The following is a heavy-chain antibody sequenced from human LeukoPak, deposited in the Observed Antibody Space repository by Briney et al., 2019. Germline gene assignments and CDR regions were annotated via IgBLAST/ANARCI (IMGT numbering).Heavy chain of an antibody. CDR1: GFAFDEHG. CDR2: INWSGGST. CDR3: ARAPITSPFYFDY. Sequence: AGGSLRLSCTASGFAFDEHGMSWVRQVPGKGLEWVSGINWSGGSTDYADPLRGRFTISRDNAKNSLYLQMDSLRDEDTALYYCARAPITSPFYFDYWGQGTLVTVSS. J-gene: IGHJ4*02. D-gene: IGHD2-2*01. V-gene: IGHV3-20*04.